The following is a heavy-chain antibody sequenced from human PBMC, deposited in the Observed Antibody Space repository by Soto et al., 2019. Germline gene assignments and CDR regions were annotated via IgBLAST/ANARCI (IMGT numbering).Heavy chain of an antibody. CDR1: GDSFTSYW. CDR2: IYPGDSDT. Sequence: GESLKISCKGSGDSFTSYWVGWVRQMPGKGLEWMGIIYPGDSDTRYSPSFQGQVTISADKSISTAYLQWSSLKASDTAMYYCASRKRSDSSGYAIDYWGQGTLVTVSS. D-gene: IGHD3-22*01. J-gene: IGHJ4*02. V-gene: IGHV5-51*01. CDR3: ASRKRSDSSGYAIDY.